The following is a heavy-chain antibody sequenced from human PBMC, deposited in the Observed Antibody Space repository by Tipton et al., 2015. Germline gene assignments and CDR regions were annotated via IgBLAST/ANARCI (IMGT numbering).Heavy chain of an antibody. Sequence: QLVQSGAEVKKPGASVKVSCKASGYTFSSYDINWVRQAPGQGLEWMGGIIEVSGTANYAQKFQGRLTISADESTSTAYMELSSLRSEDTAVYYCATEGISGSWYGSFDNWGQGTLVTVSS. CDR1: GYTFSSYD. D-gene: IGHD6-13*01. J-gene: IGHJ4*02. CDR2: IIEVSGTA. CDR3: ATEGISGSWYGSFDN. V-gene: IGHV1-69*01.